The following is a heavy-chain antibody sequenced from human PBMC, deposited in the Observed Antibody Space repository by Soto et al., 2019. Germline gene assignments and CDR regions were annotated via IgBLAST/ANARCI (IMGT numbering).Heavy chain of an antibody. J-gene: IGHJ6*02. Sequence: ASVKVSCKASGYTFTSYYMHWVRQAPGQGLEWMGIINPSGGSTSYAQKFQGRVTMTRDTSTSTVYMELSSLRSEDTAVYYCARELETGPDYYGMDVWGQGTTVTVSS. CDR3: ARELETGPDYYGMDV. V-gene: IGHV1-46*01. CDR2: INPSGGST. D-gene: IGHD1-1*01. CDR1: GYTFTSYY.